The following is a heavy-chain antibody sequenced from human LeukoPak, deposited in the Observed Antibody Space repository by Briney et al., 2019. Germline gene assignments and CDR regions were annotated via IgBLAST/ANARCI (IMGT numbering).Heavy chain of an antibody. J-gene: IGHJ3*02. V-gene: IGHV4-4*07. Sequence: SETLSLTCTVSGGSISSYYWSWIRQPAGKGLEWIGRIYTSGSTNYNPSLKSRVTISLDTSKNQFSLKLSSVTAADAAVYYCARDSWGACSTSCYSSAFDIWGQGTMVTVSS. CDR3: ARDSWGACSTSCYSSAFDI. CDR2: IYTSGST. CDR1: GGSISSYY. D-gene: IGHD2-2*02.